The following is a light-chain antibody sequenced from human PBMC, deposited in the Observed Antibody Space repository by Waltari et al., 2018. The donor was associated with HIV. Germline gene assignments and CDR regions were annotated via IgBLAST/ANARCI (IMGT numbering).Light chain of an antibody. CDR3: QQYGSSPGT. Sequence: EILLTQSPGTLSLSQGERANFSCRASQSISSNYLAWYQQKPGQAPRLFMYGASTRATGIPDSFSGSGSGTYFTLTISRPEPEYVAVYYCQQYGSSPGTFGGGTKIQIK. J-gene: IGKJ4*01. CDR2: GAS. CDR1: QSISSNY. V-gene: IGKV3-20*01.